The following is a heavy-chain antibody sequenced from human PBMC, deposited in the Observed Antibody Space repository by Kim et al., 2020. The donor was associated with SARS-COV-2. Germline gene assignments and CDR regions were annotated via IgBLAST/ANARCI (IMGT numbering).Heavy chain of an antibody. V-gene: IGHV3-23*01. Sequence: GGSLRLSCAASGFIFSSYLMGWVRQAPGKGLEWVSVINDRGDTTYYADSVKGRFTISRDNSKKTLYLQMNSLRGDDTAVYYCTPKAGDYWGQGTLVTVSS. CDR1: GFIFSSYL. CDR3: TPKAGDY. CDR2: INDRGDTT. J-gene: IGHJ4*02.